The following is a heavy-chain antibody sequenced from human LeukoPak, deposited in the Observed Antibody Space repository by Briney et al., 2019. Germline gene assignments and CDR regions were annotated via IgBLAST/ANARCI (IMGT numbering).Heavy chain of an antibody. CDR2: ISGSGGST. J-gene: IGHJ4*02. Sequence: GGSLRLSCAASGFTVSNSYVNWVRQAPGKGLEWVSAISGSGGSTYYADSVKGRFTISRDNSKNTLYLQMNSLRAEDTAVYYCAKAGISTVTPDDYWGQGTLVTVSS. V-gene: IGHV3-23*01. D-gene: IGHD4-11*01. CDR3: AKAGISTVTPDDY. CDR1: GFTVSNSY.